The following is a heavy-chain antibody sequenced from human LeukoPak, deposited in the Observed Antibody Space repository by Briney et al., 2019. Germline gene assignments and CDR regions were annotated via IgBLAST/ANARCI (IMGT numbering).Heavy chain of an antibody. CDR2: IIPIFGTA. CDR3: ARGGWSGWYVSFDY. J-gene: IGHJ4*02. Sequence: GASVKVSCKASGGTFSSYAISWVRQAPGQGLEWMGGIIPIFGTANYAQKFQGRVTITADKSTSTAYMELSSLRSEDTAVYYCARGGWSGWYVSFDYWGQGTLVTVSS. V-gene: IGHV1-69*06. CDR1: GGTFSSYA. D-gene: IGHD6-19*01.